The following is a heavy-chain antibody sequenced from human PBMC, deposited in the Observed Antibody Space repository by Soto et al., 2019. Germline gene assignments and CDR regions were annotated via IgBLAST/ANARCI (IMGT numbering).Heavy chain of an antibody. D-gene: IGHD5-18*01. CDR2: IIPIFGTA. Sequence: ASVKVSCTASGGTFSSYAISCVRQAPGQGLEWMGGIIPIFGTANYAQKFQGRVTITADESTSTAYMELSSLRSEDTAVYYCARASGYSYVNGMDVWGQGTTVTVSS. J-gene: IGHJ6*02. CDR3: ARASGYSYVNGMDV. CDR1: GGTFSSYA. V-gene: IGHV1-69*13.